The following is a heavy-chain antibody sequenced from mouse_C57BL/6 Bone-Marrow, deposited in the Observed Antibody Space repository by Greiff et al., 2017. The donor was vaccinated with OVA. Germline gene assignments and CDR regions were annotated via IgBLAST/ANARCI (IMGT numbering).Heavy chain of an antibody. CDR3: ASSWLWSYWYFDV. J-gene: IGHJ1*03. CDR1: GYTFTDYY. D-gene: IGHD1-1*02. V-gene: IGHV1-76*01. Sequence: VQVVESGAELVRPGASVKLSCKASGYTFTDYYINWVKQRPGQGLEWIARIYPGGGNTYYNEKFKGKATLTAEKSSSTAYMQLSSLTSEDSAVYFGASSWLWSYWYFDVWGTGTTVTVSS. CDR2: IYPGGGNT.